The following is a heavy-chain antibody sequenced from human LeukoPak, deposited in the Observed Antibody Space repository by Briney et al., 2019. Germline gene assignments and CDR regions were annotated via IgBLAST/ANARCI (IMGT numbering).Heavy chain of an antibody. Sequence: PSETLSLTCTVSGYSISSGYYWGWIRQPPGKGLEWIGSIYHSGSTYYNPSLKSRVTISVDTSKNQFSLKLSSVTAADTAVYYCARDGDYYGSGSYNWGQGTLVTVSS. CDR2: IYHSGST. D-gene: IGHD3-10*01. CDR1: GYSISSGYY. J-gene: IGHJ4*02. CDR3: ARDGDYYGSGSYN. V-gene: IGHV4-38-2*02.